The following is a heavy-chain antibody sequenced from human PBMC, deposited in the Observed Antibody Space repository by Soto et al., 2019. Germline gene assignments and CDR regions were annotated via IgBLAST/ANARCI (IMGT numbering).Heavy chain of an antibody. CDR2: IKQDGRET. CDR1: GFTFSSYW. CDR3: ARGTSHYNYVHVWY. D-gene: IGHD3-16*01. V-gene: IGHV3-7*03. J-gene: IGHJ4*02. Sequence: EVQLVESGGGLVQPGGSLRLSCAASGFTFSSYWMSWVRQAPGKALECVANIKQDGRETYYVDSVKGRFTISRDNANSALYLPMDSMGAEDTAVYDCARGTSHYNYVHVWYWGQGTHVIVSS.